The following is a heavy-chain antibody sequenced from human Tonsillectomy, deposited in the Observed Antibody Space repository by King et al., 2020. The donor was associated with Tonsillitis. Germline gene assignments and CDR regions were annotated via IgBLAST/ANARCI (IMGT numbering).Heavy chain of an antibody. CDR1: GFSLSSARMG. CDR3: ARIGSNFYYYMDV. CDR2: ITSNDEK. V-gene: IGHV2-26*01. D-gene: IGHD5-24*01. J-gene: IGHJ6*03. Sequence: TLKESGPVLMTPTETLTLTCTVSGFSLSSARMGVSWNRQPPGKALEWLGDITSNDEKSYSTSLKSRLSISKDTSKSQVVLNLANLGPDDTGTYYCARIGSNFYYYMDVWGKGTTVAVSS.